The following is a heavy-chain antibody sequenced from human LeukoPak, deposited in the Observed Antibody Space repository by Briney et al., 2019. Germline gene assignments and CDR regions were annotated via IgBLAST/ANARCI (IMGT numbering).Heavy chain of an antibody. J-gene: IGHJ5*02. V-gene: IGHV1-24*01. CDR3: ATLPRSITIFGVVIPTNWFDP. CDR2: FDPEDGET. Sequence: ASVKVSCKVSGYTLTELSMHWVRQAPGKGLEWMGGFDPEDGETIYAQKFQGRVTMTEDTSTDTAYMELSSLRSEDTAVYYCATLPRSITIFGVVIPTNWFDPWGQGTLVTVSS. D-gene: IGHD3-3*01. CDR1: GYTLTELS.